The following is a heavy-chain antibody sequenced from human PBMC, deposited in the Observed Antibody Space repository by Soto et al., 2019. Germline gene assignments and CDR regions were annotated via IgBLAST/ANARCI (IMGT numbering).Heavy chain of an antibody. CDR1: GFTFSSYW. Sequence: EVQLVEAGGGLVQPGGSLRLSCAASGFTFSSYWMHWVRQAPGKGLVWGSRINRDGSSTSHADSVKGRLTISRDNAKNTLYLHNNSLRDEDTAVCYCARETEWSPDYWGQGTLAT. J-gene: IGHJ4*02. V-gene: IGHV3-74*01. CDR3: ARETEWSPDY. D-gene: IGHD3-3*01. CDR2: INRDGSST.